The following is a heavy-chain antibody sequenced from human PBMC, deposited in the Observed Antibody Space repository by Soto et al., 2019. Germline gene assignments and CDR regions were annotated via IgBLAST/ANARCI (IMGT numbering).Heavy chain of an antibody. CDR3: ARELVYSSGCGDY. V-gene: IGHV1-3*01. D-gene: IGHD6-19*01. CDR1: GYTFTSYA. CDR2: INAGNGNT. J-gene: IGHJ4*02. Sequence: ASVKVSCKASGYTFTSYAMHWVRQAPGQRLEWMGWINAGNGNTKYSQKFQGSVTITRDTSASTAYMELSSLRSEDTAVYYCARELVYSSGCGDYWGQGTLVTVS.